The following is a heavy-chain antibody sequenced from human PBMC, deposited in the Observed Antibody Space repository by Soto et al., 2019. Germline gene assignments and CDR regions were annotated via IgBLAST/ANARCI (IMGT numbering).Heavy chain of an antibody. CDR1: GGSISSSSYY. Sequence: SETLSLTCTVSGGSISSSSYYWGWIRQPPGKGLEWIGSIYYSGSTYYNPSLKSRVTISVDTSKNQFSLKLSSVTAADTAVYYCARGRGMTPVTVDKWFDPWGQGTLVTVSS. V-gene: IGHV4-39*01. D-gene: IGHD4-17*01. CDR3: ARGRGMTPVTVDKWFDP. J-gene: IGHJ5*02. CDR2: IYYSGST.